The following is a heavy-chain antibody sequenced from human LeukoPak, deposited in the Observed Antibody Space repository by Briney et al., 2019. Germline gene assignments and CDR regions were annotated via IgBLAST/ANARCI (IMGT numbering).Heavy chain of an antibody. J-gene: IGHJ4*02. D-gene: IGHD1-1*01. CDR1: GGSFSVYY. CDR2: INHSGST. CDR3: ARGAVHHDY. Sequence: PSETLSLTCAAYGGSFSVYYWSWIRQPPGKGLEWIGEINHSGSTNYNPSLKSRVTISVDTSKNQFSLKLSSVTAADTAVYYCARGAVHHDYWGQGTLVTVSS. V-gene: IGHV4-34*01.